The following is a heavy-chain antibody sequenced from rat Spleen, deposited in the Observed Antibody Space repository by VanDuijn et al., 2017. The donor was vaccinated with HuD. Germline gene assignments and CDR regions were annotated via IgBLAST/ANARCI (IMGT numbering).Heavy chain of an antibody. Sequence: EVRLQESGPGLVKPSQSLSLTCSVTDYSITSSYRWNWIRKFPGNKLEWMGYINSAGSTNYNPSLKSRISITRDTSRNQFFLQVNSVTTEDTATYYCATLGLAYYFDYWGQGVMVTVSS. D-gene: IGHD4-2*01. CDR1: DYSITSSYR. CDR2: INSAGST. J-gene: IGHJ2*01. V-gene: IGHV3-3*01. CDR3: ATLGLAYYFDY.